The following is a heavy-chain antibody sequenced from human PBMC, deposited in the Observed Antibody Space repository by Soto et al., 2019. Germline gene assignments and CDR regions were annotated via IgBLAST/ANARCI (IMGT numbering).Heavy chain of an antibody. J-gene: IGHJ4*02. CDR2: ISYDGSNK. Sequence: PGGSLRLSCAASAFTLSSYASHWVRHAPGKGLEWLAVISYDGSNKYYADSVKGRFTISRDNSKNTLYLQMNSLRAEDSAVYYCAKDASYRSSWSPSWGQGTLVTVSS. V-gene: IGHV3-30-3*01. D-gene: IGHD6-13*01. CDR3: AKDASYRSSWSPS. CDR1: AFTLSSYA.